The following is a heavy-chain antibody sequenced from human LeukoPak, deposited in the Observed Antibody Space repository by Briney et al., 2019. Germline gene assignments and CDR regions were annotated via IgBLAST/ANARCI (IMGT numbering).Heavy chain of an antibody. V-gene: IGHV4-59*01. J-gene: IGHJ4*02. CDR1: GGSLSSYY. CDR2: TYYSGST. CDR3: ARVGEMATINY. Sequence: SETLSLTCTVSGGSLSSYYWSWIRQPPGQGLEWIGYTYYSGSTNYNPSLKSRVTISVDTSKNQFSLKLSSVTAADTAVYYCARVGEMATINYWGQGTLVTVSS. D-gene: IGHD5-24*01.